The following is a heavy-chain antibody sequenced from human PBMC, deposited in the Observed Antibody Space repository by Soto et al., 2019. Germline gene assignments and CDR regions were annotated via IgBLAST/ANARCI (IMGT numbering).Heavy chain of an antibody. Sequence: QVQLQESCPGLVKPSQTLSLTCSVSGASTVSHYHWTWIRQPPGNGLEWMGYIFNSGTTFYNPSLTSRLPIPMDTSGNHFALELRSVTAADTAVYYCALALGPTTGLDYWGQGTLVTVSS. CDR1: GASTVSHYH. J-gene: IGHJ4*02. CDR2: IFNSGTT. D-gene: IGHD1-26*01. V-gene: IGHV4-31*02. CDR3: ALALGPTTGLDY.